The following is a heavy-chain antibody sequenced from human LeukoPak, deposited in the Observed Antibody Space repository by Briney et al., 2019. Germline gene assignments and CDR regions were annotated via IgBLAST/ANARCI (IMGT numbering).Heavy chain of an antibody. CDR1: GFSFSTYT. D-gene: IGHD6-13*01. Sequence: GGSLRLSCAASGFSFSTYTMTWVRQAPGKGLEWVSSISSRSDYIYYADSVKGRFTISRDNAKNSLFLQVNSLRAEDTAVYYCARDFYSSYWYYFDYWGQGTLVTVSS. CDR2: ISSRSDYI. J-gene: IGHJ4*02. V-gene: IGHV3-21*01. CDR3: ARDFYSSYWYYFDY.